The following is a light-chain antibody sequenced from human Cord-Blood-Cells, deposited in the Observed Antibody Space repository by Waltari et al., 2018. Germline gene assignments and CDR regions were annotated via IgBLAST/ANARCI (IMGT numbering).Light chain of an antibody. CDR1: SSDVGGYNS. V-gene: IGLV2-11*01. J-gene: IGLJ2*01. Sequence: QSALTQPRSVSGSPGQSVTISCTGTSSDVGGYNSVSWYHQHPGKAPKLMIYDVSKRPSGVPDRFSGSKSGNTASLTISGLQAEDEADYYCCSYAGSYVVFGGGTKLTVL. CDR3: CSYAGSYVV. CDR2: DVS.